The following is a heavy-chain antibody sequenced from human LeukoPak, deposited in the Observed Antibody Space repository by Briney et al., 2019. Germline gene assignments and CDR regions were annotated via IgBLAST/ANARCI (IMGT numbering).Heavy chain of an antibody. CDR3: ARLEQWLTPY. CDR1: GFTFRNYW. V-gene: IGHV3-7*01. CDR2: IKQDGSEK. D-gene: IGHD6-19*01. Sequence: GGSLRLSCAVSGFTFRNYWMSWVRQAPGKGLEWVANIKQDGSEKNYVDSVKSRFTISRDNAKNSLYLQMNSLRVEDTAVYYCARLEQWLTPYWGQGTLVTVSS. J-gene: IGHJ4*02.